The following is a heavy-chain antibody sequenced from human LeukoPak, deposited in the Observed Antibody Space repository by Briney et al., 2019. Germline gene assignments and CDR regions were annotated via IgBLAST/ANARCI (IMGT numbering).Heavy chain of an antibody. Sequence: GRSLRLSCAASGFTFSSYAMHWVRQAPGKGLEWVAVISYDGSNKYYADSVKGRFTTSRDNAKNTLYLQMNSLRAEDTAVYYCGRGFSIVPAGIPDYWGLGTLVTVSS. D-gene: IGHD2-2*02. J-gene: IGHJ4*02. CDR2: ISYDGSNK. CDR3: GRGFSIVPAGIPDY. CDR1: GFTFSSYA. V-gene: IGHV3-30-3*01.